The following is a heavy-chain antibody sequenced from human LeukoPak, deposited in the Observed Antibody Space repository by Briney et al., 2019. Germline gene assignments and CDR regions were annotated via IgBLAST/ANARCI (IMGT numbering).Heavy chain of an antibody. CDR3: AKDRGGWYGDYFDY. D-gene: IGHD6-19*01. Sequence: GESLKISCAASGFTFSSYAMSWVRQAPGKGLEWVSAISGSGGSTYYADSVKGRFTISRDNSKNTLYLQMNSLRAEDTAVYYCAKDRGGWYGDYFDYWGQGTLVTVSS. V-gene: IGHV3-23*01. J-gene: IGHJ4*02. CDR1: GFTFSSYA. CDR2: ISGSGGST.